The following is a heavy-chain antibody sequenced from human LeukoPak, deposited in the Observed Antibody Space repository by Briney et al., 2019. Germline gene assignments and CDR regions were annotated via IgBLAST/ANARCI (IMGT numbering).Heavy chain of an antibody. D-gene: IGHD3-22*01. V-gene: IGHV4-34*01. CDR3: ARVDSGYDAFDI. Sequence: SETLSLTCAVYGGYFSGYYWSWIRQPPGKGLEWIGEINHSGSTNYNPSLKSRVTISVDTSKNQFSLKLSSVTAADTAVYYCARVDSGYDAFDIWGQGTMVTVSS. CDR2: INHSGST. J-gene: IGHJ3*02. CDR1: GGYFSGYY.